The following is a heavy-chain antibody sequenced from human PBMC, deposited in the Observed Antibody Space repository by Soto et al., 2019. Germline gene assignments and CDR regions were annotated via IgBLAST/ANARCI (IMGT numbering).Heavy chain of an antibody. J-gene: IGHJ4*02. CDR2: ISGSGGTT. V-gene: IGHV3-23*01. CDR1: GFTFSSYA. CDR3: ARNCGGDCYTNFDY. D-gene: IGHD2-21*02. Sequence: EVQLLESGGGLVQPGGSLRLSCAASGFTFSSYAMSWVRQAPGRGLEWVSAISGSGGTTYYGHSVRGRFTVSRDNSRDTLYLQMNSLRADDTALYYCARNCGGDCYTNFDYWGQGTLVTVSS.